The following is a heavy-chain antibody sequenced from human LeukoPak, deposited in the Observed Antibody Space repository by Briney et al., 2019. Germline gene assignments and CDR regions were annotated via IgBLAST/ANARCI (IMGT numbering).Heavy chain of an antibody. CDR3: ARDSASGSYRHAFDI. CDR1: GFSISTFE. CDR2: ISRSSSTI. Sequence: GGSLRLSCAASGFSISTFEMNWVRQAPGKGLEWVSYISRSSSTISYADSVKGRFTISRDNAKNSLYLQMNSLRDEDTAVYYCARDSASGSYRHAFDIWGQGTMVTVSS. D-gene: IGHD1-26*01. V-gene: IGHV3-48*03. J-gene: IGHJ3*02.